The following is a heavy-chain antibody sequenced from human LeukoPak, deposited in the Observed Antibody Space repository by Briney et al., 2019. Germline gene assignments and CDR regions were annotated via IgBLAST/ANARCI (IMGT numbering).Heavy chain of an antibody. J-gene: IGHJ6*02. V-gene: IGHV1-2*06. CDR2: INPNSGGT. CDR1: GYTFTGYY. D-gene: IGHD1-14*01. CDR3: ARDPVTVWYYGMDV. Sequence: ASVKVSCKASGYTFTGYYMHWVRQAPGQGLEWMGRINPNSGGTNYAQKFQGRVTMTRDTSISTAYMELSRLRSNDTAVYYCARDPVTVWYYGMDVWGQGTTVTVSS.